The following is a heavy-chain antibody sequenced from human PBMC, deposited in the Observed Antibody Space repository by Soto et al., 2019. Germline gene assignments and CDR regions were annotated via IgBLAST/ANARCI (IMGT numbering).Heavy chain of an antibody. CDR1: GGSFSGYY. CDR3: ASTPSKYYYGSGSYNNWFDP. CDR2: INHSGST. D-gene: IGHD3-10*01. V-gene: IGHV4-34*01. Sequence: SETLSLTCAVYGGSFSGYYWSWIRQPPGKGLEWIGEINHSGSTNYNPSLKSRVTISVDTSKNQFSLKLSSVTAADTAVYYCASTPSKYYYGSGSYNNWFDPWGQGTLVTVSS. J-gene: IGHJ5*02.